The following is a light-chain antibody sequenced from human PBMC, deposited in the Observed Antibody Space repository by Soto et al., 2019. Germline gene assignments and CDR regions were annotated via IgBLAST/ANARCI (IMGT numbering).Light chain of an antibody. Sequence: QSVLTQPASVSGSPGQSITISCTGTSSDVGVYNYVSWYQQHPGKAPKLMIYDVSNRPSGVSNRFSGSKSGNTASLTISGLQAEDEADYYCSSYTSSSTLKVFGTGTKLTVL. CDR2: DVS. V-gene: IGLV2-14*01. J-gene: IGLJ1*01. CDR3: SSYTSSSTLKV. CDR1: SSDVGVYNY.